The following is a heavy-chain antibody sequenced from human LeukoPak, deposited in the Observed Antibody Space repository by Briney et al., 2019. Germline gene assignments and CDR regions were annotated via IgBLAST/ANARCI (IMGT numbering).Heavy chain of an antibody. CDR2: IYHSGMT. J-gene: IGHJ4*02. CDR1: GGSISSPNW. Sequence: SETLSLTCAVSGGSISSPNWWSWVRPPPGKGLEWIGEIYHSGMTNYKTSLKSRVTISVDESKNQFSLKLSSVTAADTAVYYCARDLVENSRGHDFWGQGILVIVSS. D-gene: IGHD2-15*01. CDR3: ARDLVENSRGHDF. V-gene: IGHV4-4*02.